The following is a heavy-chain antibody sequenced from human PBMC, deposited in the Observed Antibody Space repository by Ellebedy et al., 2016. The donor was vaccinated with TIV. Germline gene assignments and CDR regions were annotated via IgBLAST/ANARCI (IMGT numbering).Heavy chain of an antibody. D-gene: IGHD5-18*01. CDR3: ARGTAMATPYYYYYGMDV. J-gene: IGHJ6*02. CDR2: IIPIFGTA. CDR1: GGTFSSYA. Sequence: SVKVSCXASGGTFSSYAIRWVRQAPGQGLEWMGGIIPIFGTANYAQKFQGRVTITADKSTSTAYMELSSLRSEDTAVYYCARGTAMATPYYYYYGMDVWGQGTTVTVSS. V-gene: IGHV1-69*06.